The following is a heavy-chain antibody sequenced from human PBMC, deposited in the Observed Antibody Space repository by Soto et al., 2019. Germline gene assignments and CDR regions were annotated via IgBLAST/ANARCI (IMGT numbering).Heavy chain of an antibody. CDR1: GGTFGSYA. V-gene: IGHV1-69*13. J-gene: IGHJ6*02. D-gene: IGHD5-18*01. CDR3: ARDTAMGFYYYYGMDV. CDR2: IIPIFGTA. Sequence: SVKVSCKASGGTFGSYAISWVRQAPGQGLEWMGGIIPIFGTANYAQKFQGRVTITADESTSTAYMELSSLRSEDTAVYYCARDTAMGFYYYYGMDVWGQGTTVTVSS.